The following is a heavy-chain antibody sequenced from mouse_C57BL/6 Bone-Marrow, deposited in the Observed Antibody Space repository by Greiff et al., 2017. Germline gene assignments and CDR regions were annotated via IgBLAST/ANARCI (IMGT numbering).Heavy chain of an antibody. CDR2: IDPETGGT. J-gene: IGHJ2*01. Sequence: QVQLQQSGAELVRPGASVTLSCKASGYTFTDYEMHWVKQTPVHGLEWIGAIDPETGGTAYNQKFKGKAILTADKSSSTAYMELRSLTSEDSAVYYCTRPGWAYFDYWGQGTTLTVPS. CDR3: TRPGWAYFDY. CDR1: GYTFTDYE. D-gene: IGHD3-1*01. V-gene: IGHV1-15*01.